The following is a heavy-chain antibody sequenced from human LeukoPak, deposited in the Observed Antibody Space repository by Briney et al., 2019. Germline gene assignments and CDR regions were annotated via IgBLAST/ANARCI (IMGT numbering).Heavy chain of an antibody. CDR3: ASGGPYYYDSSGYYPSPPDY. J-gene: IGHJ4*02. CDR2: IWYDGSNK. V-gene: IGHV3-33*01. CDR1: GFTFSSYG. D-gene: IGHD3-22*01. Sequence: RSLRLSCAASGFTFSSYGMHWVRQAPGKGLEWVAVIWYDGSNKYYADSVKGRFTISRDNSKNTLYLQMNSLRAEDTAVYYCASGGPYYYDSSGYYPSPPDYWGQGTLVTVSS.